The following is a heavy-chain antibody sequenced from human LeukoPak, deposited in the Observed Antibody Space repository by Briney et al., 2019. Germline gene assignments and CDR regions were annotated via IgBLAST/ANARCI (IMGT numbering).Heavy chain of an antibody. J-gene: IGHJ4*02. D-gene: IGHD5-12*01. CDR1: GFTFSSYW. CDR3: ARAPQIGFSGFDKNY. Sequence: GGSLRLSCAASGFTFSSYWMHWVRQAPGKGLVWVSLINSDGSSTSYADSVKGRFTISRDNAKNTLYLQMSSLRAEDTAVYFCARAPQIGFSGFDKNYWGQGTLVTVSS. CDR2: INSDGSST. V-gene: IGHV3-74*01.